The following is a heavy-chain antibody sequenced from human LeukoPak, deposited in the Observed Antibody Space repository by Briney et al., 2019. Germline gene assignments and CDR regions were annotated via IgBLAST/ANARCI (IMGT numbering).Heavy chain of an antibody. CDR3: ARRYDSSGYYYFDY. D-gene: IGHD3-22*01. V-gene: IGHV4-59*08. CDR2: IYYSGST. CDR1: GGSISGYY. Sequence: SETLSLTCSVSGGSISGYYWSWLRQPPGKGLEWIAYIYYSGSTNYNPSLKSRVTISVDTSKNQFSLKLSSVTAADTAVYYCARRYDSSGYYYFDYWGQGTLVTVSS. J-gene: IGHJ4*02.